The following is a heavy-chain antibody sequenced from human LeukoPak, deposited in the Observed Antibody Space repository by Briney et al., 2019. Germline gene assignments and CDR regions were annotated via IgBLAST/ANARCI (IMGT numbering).Heavy chain of an antibody. J-gene: IGHJ1*01. CDR2: IYYSGST. Sequence: SETLSLTCTVSSGSISSSGYYWGWIRQPPGKGLEWIGSIYYSGSTYYNPSLKSRVTISVDTSKNQFSLKLSSVTAADTAVYYCARDTPGGFQHWGQGTLVTVSS. CDR3: ARDTPGGFQH. V-gene: IGHV4-39*07. CDR1: SGSISSSGYY. D-gene: IGHD2-15*01.